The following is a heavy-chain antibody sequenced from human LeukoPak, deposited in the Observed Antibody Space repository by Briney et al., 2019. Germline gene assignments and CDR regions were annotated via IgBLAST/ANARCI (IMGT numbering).Heavy chain of an antibody. CDR1: GYSFTTYW. D-gene: IGHD2-8*01. V-gene: IGHV5-51*01. Sequence: KGGESLKISCKGSGYSFTTYWIVWVRQLPGKGLEWMGMIYPGDSDTTYSPSFQGQVTISADKSISTAYLQWSSLKASDTAMYYCARHGMANTDYYYYGMDVWGQGTTVTVSS. CDR2: IYPGDSDT. J-gene: IGHJ6*02. CDR3: ARHGMANTDYYYYGMDV.